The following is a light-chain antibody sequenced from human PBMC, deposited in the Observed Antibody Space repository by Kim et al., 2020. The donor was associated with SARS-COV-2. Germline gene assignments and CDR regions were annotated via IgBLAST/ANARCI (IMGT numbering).Light chain of an antibody. J-gene: IGLJ3*02. CDR2: EVS. Sequence: GQSGTSSCTGTSSDVCGYNYVSWYQQHPGKAPKLMIYEVSKRPSGVPDRFSGSKSGNTASLTVSGLQAEDEADYYCSSYAGSNNLVFGGGTQLTVL. CDR3: SSYAGSNNLV. V-gene: IGLV2-8*01. CDR1: SSDVCGYNY.